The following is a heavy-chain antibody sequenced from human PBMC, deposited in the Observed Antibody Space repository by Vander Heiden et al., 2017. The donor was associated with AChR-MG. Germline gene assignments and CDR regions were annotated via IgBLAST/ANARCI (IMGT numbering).Heavy chain of an antibody. Sequence: EVQLVESGGGLVQPGRSLSLSCAASGFTFADYAMHWVRQAPGKGLEWVSGSSWNSGSIGYADSVKGRFTISRDNAKNSLYLQMNSLRAEDTALYYCAKATIAARRVGAFDIWGQGTMVTVSS. CDR3: AKATIAARRVGAFDI. CDR1: GFTFADYA. D-gene: IGHD6-6*01. CDR2: SSWNSGSI. J-gene: IGHJ3*02. V-gene: IGHV3-9*01.